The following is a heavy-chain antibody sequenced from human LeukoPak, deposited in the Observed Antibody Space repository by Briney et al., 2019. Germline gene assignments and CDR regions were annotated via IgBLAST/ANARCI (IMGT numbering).Heavy chain of an antibody. J-gene: IGHJ4*02. D-gene: IGHD3-16*01. V-gene: IGHV4-59*01. Sequence: SETLSLTCTVSGGSFSTNYWSWIRQPPGKGLEWIGNILYSGSSNYNPSPMSRVTISIDKSKNEFSLKLSCVTAGVIAVYYCGRVNDRGSWLDYWGQGPLVSVSS. CDR1: GGSFSTNY. CDR3: GRVNDRGSWLDY. CDR2: ILYSGSS.